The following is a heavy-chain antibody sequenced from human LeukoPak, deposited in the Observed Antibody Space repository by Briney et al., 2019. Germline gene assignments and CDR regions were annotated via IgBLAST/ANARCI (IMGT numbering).Heavy chain of an antibody. J-gene: IGHJ4*02. CDR1: GFTFDDYG. CDR3: AKVPVAGTGGFDY. V-gene: IGHV3-9*01. CDR2: ISWDSGSI. D-gene: IGHD6-19*01. Sequence: GGSLRLSCAASGFTFDDYGMHWFRQAPGKGLGGVAGISWDSGSIGYADSVKGRFTISRDNAKNSLYLQMNSLTAEATALYYCAKVPVAGTGGFDYWGEGSLVTLSS.